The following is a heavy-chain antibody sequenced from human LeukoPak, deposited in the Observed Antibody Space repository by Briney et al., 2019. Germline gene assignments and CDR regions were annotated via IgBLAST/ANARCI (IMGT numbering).Heavy chain of an antibody. Sequence: ASVKVSCKASGYTFTGYYMHWVRQAPGQGLEWMGWINPNSGGTNYAQKFQGRVTMTRDTSISTAYMELSRLRSDDTAVYYCASSNDSSGYYLFAFDIWGQGTMVTVSS. CDR3: ASSNDSSGYYLFAFDI. D-gene: IGHD3-22*01. J-gene: IGHJ3*02. V-gene: IGHV1-2*02. CDR2: INPNSGGT. CDR1: GYTFTGYY.